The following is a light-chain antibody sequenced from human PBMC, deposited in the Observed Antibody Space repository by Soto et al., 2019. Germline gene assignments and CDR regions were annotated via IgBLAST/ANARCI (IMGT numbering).Light chain of an antibody. CDR1: QSVDSSY. V-gene: IGKV3-20*01. CDR3: QQYGSSIT. J-gene: IGKJ3*01. Sequence: EIVLTQSPGTLSLSPGERATLSCRASQSVDSSYLAWYQQKPGQAPRLLIYGASSRATGIPDRFSGSGSGTVFTLTISRLEPEDFAVYYCQQYGSSITFGPGTKVDIK. CDR2: GAS.